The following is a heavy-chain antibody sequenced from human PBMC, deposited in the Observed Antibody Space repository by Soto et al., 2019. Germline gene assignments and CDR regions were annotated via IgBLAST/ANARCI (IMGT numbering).Heavy chain of an antibody. V-gene: IGHV1-2*02. CDR1: GYRFTGYG. CDR3: ARDGYTSAPYF. Sequence: QVQLVQSGAEVKKPGASLKVSCKASGYRFTGYGLHWVRQAPGQGLQWMGWINPNSGDTYYSQRFQGRVTMTRDTSISTAYMELSGLRSDDTAIFYCARDGYTSAPYFWGQGSLITVSS. D-gene: IGHD6-19*01. J-gene: IGHJ4*02. CDR2: INPNSGDT.